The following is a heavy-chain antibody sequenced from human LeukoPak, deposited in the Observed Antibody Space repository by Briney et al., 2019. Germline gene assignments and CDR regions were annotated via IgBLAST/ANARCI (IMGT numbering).Heavy chain of an antibody. D-gene: IGHD6-13*01. CDR2: IYYSGST. Sequence: SETLSLTCTVSGGSISSGDYYWSWIRQPPGKGLEWIGYIYYSGSTYYNPSLKSRVTISVDTSKNQFSLKLSSVTAADTAVYYCARAHYDSSWYEWGVGYYFDYWGQGTLVTVSS. CDR1: GGSISSGDYY. CDR3: ARAHYDSSWYEWGVGYYFDY. J-gene: IGHJ4*02. V-gene: IGHV4-30-4*01.